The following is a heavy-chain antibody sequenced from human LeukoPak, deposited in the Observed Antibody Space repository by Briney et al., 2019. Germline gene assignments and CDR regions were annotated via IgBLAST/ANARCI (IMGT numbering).Heavy chain of an antibody. V-gene: IGHV4-34*01. CDR3: ARHVPAYYGSGSYRDWFDP. D-gene: IGHD3-10*01. CDR1: GGSFSGYY. J-gene: IGHJ5*02. Sequence: NPSETLSLTYAVYGGSFSGYYWSWIRQPPGKGLEWIGEINHSGGTNYNPSVKTRVAISVDSSKDQFSLKLSPVTAADTAVYYGARHVPAYYGSGSYRDWFDPWGQGTLVTVSS. CDR2: INHSGGT.